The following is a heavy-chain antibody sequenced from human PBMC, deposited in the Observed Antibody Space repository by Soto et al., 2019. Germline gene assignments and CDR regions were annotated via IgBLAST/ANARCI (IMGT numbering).Heavy chain of an antibody. D-gene: IGHD3-10*01. CDR3: ARGLSIRGVIITYSWFDP. CDR2: IYYSGST. CDR1: GGSINSGGYY. J-gene: IGHJ5*02. V-gene: IGHV4-61*08. Sequence: ETMYLTCAVSGGSINSGGYYWSWIRQPPGKGLEWIGYIYYSGSTNYNPSLKSRVTISVDTSKNQFSLKLSSVTAADTAVYYCARGLSIRGVIITYSWFDPWGQGILVTVSS.